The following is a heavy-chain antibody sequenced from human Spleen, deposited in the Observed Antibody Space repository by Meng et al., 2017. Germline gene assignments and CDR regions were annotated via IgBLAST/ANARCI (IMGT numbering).Heavy chain of an antibody. CDR2: ISWDGGST. CDR1: GFTFDDYA. D-gene: IGHD4/OR15-4a*01. CDR3: AKDARAYGAYFDS. Sequence: GESLKISCAAFGFTFDDYAMHWVRQGPGKGLEWVSLISWDGGSTYYADSVKGRFTISRDNSKNSLYLQMNSLRAEDTALYYCAKDARAYGAYFDSWGQGSLVTVSS. J-gene: IGHJ4*02. V-gene: IGHV3-43D*03.